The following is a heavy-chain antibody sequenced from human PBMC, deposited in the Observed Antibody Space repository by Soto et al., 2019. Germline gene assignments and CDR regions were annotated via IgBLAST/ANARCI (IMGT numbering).Heavy chain of an antibody. CDR2: ISGSGGST. D-gene: IGHD1-7*01. CDR1: GFTFSSYA. Sequence: GGSLRLSCAASGFTFSSYAMSWVRQAPGKGLEWVSAISGSGGSTYYADSVKGRFTISRDNSKNTLYLQMNSLRAEDTAVYYCAREMSNYPAYHYYYYYGMDVWGQGTTVTVSS. J-gene: IGHJ6*02. V-gene: IGHV3-23*01. CDR3: AREMSNYPAYHYYYYYGMDV.